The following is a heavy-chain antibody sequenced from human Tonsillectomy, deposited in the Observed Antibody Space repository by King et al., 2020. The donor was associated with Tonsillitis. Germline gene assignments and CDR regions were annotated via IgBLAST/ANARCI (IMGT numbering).Heavy chain of an antibody. CDR3: AKVVSTAMVYYFDY. D-gene: IGHD5-18*01. CDR2: ISGSGGST. Sequence: VQLVESGGGLVQPGGSLRLSCAASGFTFSSSAMAWVRQAPGKGLEWVSGISGSGGSTYYADSVKGGFTISRDNSKNTLYLQMNILGAEDTAPYYCAKVVSTAMVYYFDYWGQGTLVTVSS. CDR1: GFTFSSSA. V-gene: IGHV3-23*04. J-gene: IGHJ4*02.